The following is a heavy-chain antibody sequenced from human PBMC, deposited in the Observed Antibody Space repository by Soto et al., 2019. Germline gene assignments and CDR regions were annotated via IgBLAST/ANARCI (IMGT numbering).Heavy chain of an antibody. Sequence: GGSLRLSCAASGFTFSDYYMSWIRQAPGKGLEWVSYISSSSSYTNYADSVKGRFTISRDNAKNSLYLQMNSLRAEDTAVYYCARDRYSSGWYNWFDPWGQGTLVTVSS. CDR1: GFTFSDYY. J-gene: IGHJ5*02. CDR2: ISSSSSYT. CDR3: ARDRYSSGWYNWFDP. V-gene: IGHV3-11*06. D-gene: IGHD6-19*01.